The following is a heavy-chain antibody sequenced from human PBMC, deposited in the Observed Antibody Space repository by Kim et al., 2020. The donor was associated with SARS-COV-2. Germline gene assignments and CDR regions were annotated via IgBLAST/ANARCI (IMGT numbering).Heavy chain of an antibody. CDR1: GYSISSGYY. CDR3: SRDRYSSSWYSYYYGMD. Sequence: SETLSLTCTVSGYSISSGYYWGWIRQPPGKGLEWIGSIYHSGSTYYNPSLKSRVTISVDTSKNQFSLKPSSVTAADTAVYYCSRDRYSSSWYSYYYGMD. D-gene: IGHD6-13*01. CDR2: IYHSGST. J-gene: IGHJ6*01. V-gene: IGHV4-38-2*02.